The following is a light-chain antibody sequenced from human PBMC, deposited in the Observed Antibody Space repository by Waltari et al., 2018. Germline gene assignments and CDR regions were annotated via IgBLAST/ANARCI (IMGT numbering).Light chain of an antibody. J-gene: IGKJ4*01. Sequence: EIVLTQSPAILSLSPGERASLSCRAIQSFTTYLAWYQQKPVQAPRLLIYDTSNRATGIPARFSGSGFGTDFTLTISSLEPEDFAVYYCQQRRDWPLTFGGGTKVEIK. CDR3: QQRRDWPLT. CDR1: QSFTTY. CDR2: DTS. V-gene: IGKV3-11*01.